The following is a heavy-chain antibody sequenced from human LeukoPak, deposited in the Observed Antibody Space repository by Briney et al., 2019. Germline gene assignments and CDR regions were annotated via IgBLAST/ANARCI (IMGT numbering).Heavy chain of an antibody. D-gene: IGHD1-26*01. CDR3: ARDQGKSGSYDAFDI. CDR2: IYYSGST. CDR1: GGSISSSSYY. V-gene: IGHV4-39*07. J-gene: IGHJ3*02. Sequence: SETLSLTCTVSGGSISSSSYYWGWIRQPPGKGLEWIGSIYYSGSTYYNPSLKSRVTISVDTSKNQFSLKLSSVTAADTAVYYCARDQGKSGSYDAFDIWGQGTMVTVSS.